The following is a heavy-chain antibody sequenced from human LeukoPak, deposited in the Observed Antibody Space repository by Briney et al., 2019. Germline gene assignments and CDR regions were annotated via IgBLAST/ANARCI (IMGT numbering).Heavy chain of an antibody. CDR3: ARGYQLRHYYYYGMDV. D-gene: IGHD2-2*01. Sequence: QPGRSLRLSCAASGFTFSSYGMHWVRQAPGKGLEWVAVIWYDGSNKYYADSVKGRFTISRDNSKNALYLQMNSLRAEDTAVYYCARGYQLRHYYYYGMDVWGKGTTVTVSS. CDR1: GFTFSSYG. J-gene: IGHJ6*04. V-gene: IGHV3-33*01. CDR2: IWYDGSNK.